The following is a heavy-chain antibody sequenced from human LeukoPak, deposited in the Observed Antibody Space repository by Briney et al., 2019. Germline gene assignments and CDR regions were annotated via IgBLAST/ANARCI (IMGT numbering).Heavy chain of an antibody. J-gene: IGHJ4*02. V-gene: IGHV3-23*01. D-gene: IGHD3-3*01. Sequence: GGSLRLSCAASGFTIGTYTMTWVRQAPGKGLEWVSAISPGSTRTYYAASVKGRFTISRDNSMNTLYLHMDSLRAEDTAVYYCAKYALREIFFGDFWGQGTLVAVSS. CDR3: AKYALREIFFGDF. CDR1: GFTIGTYT. CDR2: ISPGSTRT.